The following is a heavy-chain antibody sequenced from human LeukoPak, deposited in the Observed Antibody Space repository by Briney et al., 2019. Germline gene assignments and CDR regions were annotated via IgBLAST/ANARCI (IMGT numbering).Heavy chain of an antibody. J-gene: IGHJ4*02. D-gene: IGHD6-19*01. CDR3: VYSRGYYRDY. CDR2: IRSKANSYAT. CDR1: GFTFSGSA. Sequence: GGSLRLSCAASGFTFSGSAMHWVRQASGKGLEWVGRIRSKANSYATAYAASVKGRFTISRDDSKNTAYLQMNSLKTDDTAVYYCVYSRGYYRDYWGQGTLVTVSS. V-gene: IGHV3-73*01.